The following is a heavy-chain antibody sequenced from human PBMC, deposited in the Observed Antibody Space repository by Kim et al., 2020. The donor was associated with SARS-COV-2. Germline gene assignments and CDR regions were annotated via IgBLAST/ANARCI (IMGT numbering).Heavy chain of an antibody. J-gene: IGHJ3*02. V-gene: IGHV3-48*02. CDR2: ITKSGTTI. CDR3: VRDRMGGAFDM. CDR1: GFTFSAYD. D-gene: IGHD3-16*01. Sequence: GGSLRLSCATSGFTFSAYDMNWVRQAPGKGLEWLSFITKSGTTIYYADSVEGRFTISRDNAKNSLFLQMNSLRDEDTALYYCVRDRMGGAFDMWGQGTMVTVSS.